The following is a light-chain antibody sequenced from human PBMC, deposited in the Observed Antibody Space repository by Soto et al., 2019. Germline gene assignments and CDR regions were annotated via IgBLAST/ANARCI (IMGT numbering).Light chain of an antibody. V-gene: IGKV1-6*01. Sequence: AIQMTQSPSSLSASVGDRVTITCRASQGIRNDLGWYQQKPGKAPKLLIYAASSLESGVPSRFSGSGSGTDFTLTISSLQPEDFANYYCLQDYNYPLTFGGGTKVEIK. CDR1: QGIRND. CDR3: LQDYNYPLT. CDR2: AAS. J-gene: IGKJ4*01.